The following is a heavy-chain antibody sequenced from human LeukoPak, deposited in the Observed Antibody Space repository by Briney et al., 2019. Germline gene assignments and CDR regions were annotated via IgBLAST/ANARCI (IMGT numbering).Heavy chain of an antibody. CDR2: ISGSGGST. V-gene: IGHV3-23*01. CDR1: GFTFSSYG. CDR3: AKIGLTSSNFDY. D-gene: IGHD2-21*02. J-gene: IGHJ4*02. Sequence: GGSLRLSCAASGFTFSSYGMSWVRQAPGKGLEWVSAISGSGGSTYYADSVKGRFTISRDDSKNTLYLQMNSLRAEDTAIYYCAKIGLTSSNFDYWGQGTLVTVSS.